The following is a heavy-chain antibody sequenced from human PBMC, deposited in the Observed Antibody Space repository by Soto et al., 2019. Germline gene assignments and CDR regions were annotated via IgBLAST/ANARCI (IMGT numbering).Heavy chain of an antibody. Sequence: EVQLVESGGGLVQPGGSLRLSCAASGFTFSNYWMHWFGQAPGKGLAWVARIDHDGSTDYAGSVRGRFTVSRDNAENMLYLQMNSLRDDDTALYYCVRDSHGDYWGQGTLVTVSS. V-gene: IGHV3-74*01. CDR2: IDHDGST. CDR1: GFTFSNYW. CDR3: VRDSHGDY. J-gene: IGHJ4*02.